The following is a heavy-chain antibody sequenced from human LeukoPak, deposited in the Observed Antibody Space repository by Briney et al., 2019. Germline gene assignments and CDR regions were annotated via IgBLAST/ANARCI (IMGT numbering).Heavy chain of an antibody. CDR1: GCTFSSYV. CDR2: ISGSGGNT. J-gene: IGHJ4*02. D-gene: IGHD3-22*01. CDR3: AKLRGSSVIRTAFDY. V-gene: IGHV3-23*01. Sequence: GGSLRLSCAASGCTFSSYVMSWVRQTPGKGLEWVSHISGSGGNTYYADSVKGRFTISRDKSKNTLFLQMNSLRAEDTAVYYCAKLRGSSVIRTAFDYWGQGTLVTVSS.